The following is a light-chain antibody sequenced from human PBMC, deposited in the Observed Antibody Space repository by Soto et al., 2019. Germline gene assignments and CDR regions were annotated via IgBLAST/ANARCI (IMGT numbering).Light chain of an antibody. CDR2: DAS. V-gene: IGKV3-11*01. Sequence: VLTQSPVTLSLSPGDRATISCRASQNIDRFLAWYQQKPGQAPRLLIYDASNRATGIPARFSGSGSGTESTLTISSLQPEDFATYYCLQHNSYPITFGQGTRLEIK. CDR3: LQHNSYPIT. CDR1: QNIDRF. J-gene: IGKJ5*01.